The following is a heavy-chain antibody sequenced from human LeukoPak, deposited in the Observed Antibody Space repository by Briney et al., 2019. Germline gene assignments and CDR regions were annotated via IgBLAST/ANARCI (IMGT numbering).Heavy chain of an antibody. CDR3: AREDGDYSFDY. J-gene: IGHJ4*02. CDR1: GGSISSYY. CDR2: IYYSGST. D-gene: IGHD4-17*01. Sequence: KPSETLSLTCTVSGGSISSYYWSWIRQPPGKGLEWIGYIYYSGSTNYNPSLKSRVTISVDTSKNQFSLKLRSVTAADTAVYYCAREDGDYSFDYWGQGTLVTVSS. V-gene: IGHV4-59*01.